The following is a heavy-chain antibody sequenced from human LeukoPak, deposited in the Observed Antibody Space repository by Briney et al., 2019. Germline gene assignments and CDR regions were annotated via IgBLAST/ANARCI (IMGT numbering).Heavy chain of an antibody. D-gene: IGHD2-15*01. CDR1: GFTFSSYW. CDR2: IKQDGSEK. V-gene: IGHV3-7*01. CDR3: ARVYCSGGSCYRTNYYYYYYMDV. Sequence: GGSLRLSCAASGFTFSSYWMSWVRQAPGKGLEWVANIKQDGSEKYYVDSVKGRFTISRDNAKNSLYLQMNSLRAEDTAVYYCARVYCSGGSCYRTNYYYYYYMDVWGKGTTVTVSS. J-gene: IGHJ6*03.